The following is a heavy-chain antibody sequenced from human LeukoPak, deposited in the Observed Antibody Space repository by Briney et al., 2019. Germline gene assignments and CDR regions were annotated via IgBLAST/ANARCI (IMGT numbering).Heavy chain of an antibody. Sequence: SETLSLTCTVSGGSISRYYWSWIRQPPGKGLEWIGYIYYSGSTNYNPSLKSRVTISVDTSKNQFSLKLSSVTAADTAVYYCARGAAGTRRGFDDWGQGTLVTVSS. J-gene: IGHJ5*02. CDR3: ARGAAGTRRGFDD. CDR1: GGSISRYY. CDR2: IYYSGST. D-gene: IGHD6-13*01. V-gene: IGHV4-59*01.